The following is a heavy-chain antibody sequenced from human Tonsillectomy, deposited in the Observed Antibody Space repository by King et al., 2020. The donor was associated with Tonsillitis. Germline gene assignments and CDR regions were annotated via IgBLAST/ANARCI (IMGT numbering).Heavy chain of an antibody. V-gene: IGHV3-30*18. CDR2: IAYDASYE. CDR1: GFTFSNYG. J-gene: IGHJ2*01. D-gene: IGHD3-10*01. Sequence: VQLVESGGGVVQPGKSLRLSCAASGFTFSNYGMHWVRQAPGKGLEWVALIAYDASYENYADSVKGRFAIYRDNSKNTLYLEMNSLSVEDTVVYYCAKVVIGLSDWYFEFWGRGTLVTVSS. CDR3: AKVVIGLSDWYFEF.